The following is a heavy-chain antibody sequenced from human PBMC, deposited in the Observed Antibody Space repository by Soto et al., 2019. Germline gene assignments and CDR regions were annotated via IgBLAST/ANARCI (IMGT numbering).Heavy chain of an antibody. Sequence: QVQLVESGGGVVQPGRSLRLSCAASGFTFSNYGMHWVRQAPGKGLEWVAVIWYDGSNKYYADSVKGRFTISRDNSKHTLYLQMNSLRAEDTAVYYCAKERGSSSYYFDYWGQGTLVTVSS. J-gene: IGHJ4*02. V-gene: IGHV3-33*06. CDR1: GFTFSNYG. CDR2: IWYDGSNK. D-gene: IGHD6-13*01. CDR3: AKERGSSSYYFDY.